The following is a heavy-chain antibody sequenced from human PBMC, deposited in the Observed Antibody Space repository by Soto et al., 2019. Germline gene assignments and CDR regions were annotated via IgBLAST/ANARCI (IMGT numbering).Heavy chain of an antibody. Sequence: GGSLRLSCAASGFTFSDYYMSWIRQAPGKGLEWVSYISSSGSTIYYADSVKGRFTISRDNAKNSLYLQMNSLRAEDTAVYYCARVSYDFWSGNYYYYYYMDVWGKGTTVTVSS. CDR3: ARVSYDFWSGNYYYYYYMDV. CDR2: ISSSGSTI. D-gene: IGHD3-3*01. CDR1: GFTFSDYY. V-gene: IGHV3-11*01. J-gene: IGHJ6*03.